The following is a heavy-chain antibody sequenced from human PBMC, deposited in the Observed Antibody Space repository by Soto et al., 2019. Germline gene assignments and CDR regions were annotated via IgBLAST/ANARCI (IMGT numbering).Heavy chain of an antibody. CDR2: ISGSGGST. Sequence: PGESLKISCAASGFTFSSYAMSWVRQAPGKGLEWVSAISGSGGSTYYADSVKGRFTISRDNSKNTLYLQMNSLRAEDTAVYYCAKEAPSYYYDSSGYYNHWGQGTLVTVSS. CDR3: AKEAPSYYYDSSGYYNH. D-gene: IGHD3-22*01. V-gene: IGHV3-23*01. CDR1: GFTFSSYA. J-gene: IGHJ5*02.